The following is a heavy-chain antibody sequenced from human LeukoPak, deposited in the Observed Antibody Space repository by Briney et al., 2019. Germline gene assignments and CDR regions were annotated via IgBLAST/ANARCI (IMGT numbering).Heavy chain of an antibody. CDR1: GFTFSSCG. Sequence: GRSLRLSCAASGFTFSSCGMHWVRQAPGKGLEWVAVIWYDTSNKYYADSVRGRFTISRDYSKNTLYLQMNSLRAEDTAVYYCATNLAAAVTWFDPWGQGTLVTVSS. D-gene: IGHD6-13*01. V-gene: IGHV3-33*01. CDR3: ATNLAAAVTWFDP. J-gene: IGHJ5*02. CDR2: IWYDTSNK.